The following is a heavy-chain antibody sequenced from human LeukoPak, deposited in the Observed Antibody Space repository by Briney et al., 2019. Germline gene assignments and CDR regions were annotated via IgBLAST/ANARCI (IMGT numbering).Heavy chain of an antibody. CDR1: SGSISSYY. Sequence: SETLSLTCTVSSGSISSYYWSWIRQPPRKGLEWIGNIYYSGSINYTPSLKSRVTISVDTSKHQFSLKLTSVTAADTAVYFCARAVSYYGLFYFDYWGQGTLVTVSS. J-gene: IGHJ4*02. CDR3: ARAVSYYGLFYFDY. D-gene: IGHD2/OR15-2a*01. CDR2: IYYSGSI. V-gene: IGHV4-59*01.